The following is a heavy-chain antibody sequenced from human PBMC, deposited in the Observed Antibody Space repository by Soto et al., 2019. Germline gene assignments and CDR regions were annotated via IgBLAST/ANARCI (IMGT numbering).Heavy chain of an antibody. J-gene: IGHJ4*02. CDR1: GFTFSSYE. CDR3: ARAGTAMVTVDY. V-gene: IGHV3-48*03. Sequence: GGSLRLSCAASGFTFSSYEMNWVRQAPGKGLEWVSYISSSGSTIYYADSVKGRFTISRDNAKNSLYLQMNSLRAEDTAVYYCARAGTAMVTVDYWGQGTLVTVS. D-gene: IGHD5-18*01. CDR2: ISSSGSTI.